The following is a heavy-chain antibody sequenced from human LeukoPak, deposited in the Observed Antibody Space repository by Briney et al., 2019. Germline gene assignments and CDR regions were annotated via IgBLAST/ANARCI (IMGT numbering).Heavy chain of an antibody. CDR3: AKEGCSSTSCYGGVYFDY. CDR2: ISGSGGST. CDR1: GFTFSSYA. D-gene: IGHD2-2*01. J-gene: IGHJ4*02. Sequence: GGSLRLSCAASGFTFSSYAMSWVRQAPGRGLEWVSAISGSGGSTYYADSVKGQFTISRDNSKNTLYLQMNSLRAEDTAVYYCAKEGCSSTSCYGGVYFDYWGQGTLVTVSS. V-gene: IGHV3-23*01.